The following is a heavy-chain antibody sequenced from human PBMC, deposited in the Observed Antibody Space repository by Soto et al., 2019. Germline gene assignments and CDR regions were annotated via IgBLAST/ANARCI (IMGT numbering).Heavy chain of an antibody. CDR1: GGSISTGGCS. CDR3: ACLDVYNRCFDL. Sequence: QVQLQESGSGLVKPSQTLSLTCAVSGGSISTGGCSWSWIRLPPGRALEWIGYIFDTGKTYYSASLKSRVSMSVDGAHNQSSLRLESVTTADTAIYFCACLDVYNRCFDLWGRGTLVTVSS. J-gene: IGHJ2*01. CDR2: IFDTGKT. V-gene: IGHV4-30-2*01. D-gene: IGHD1-1*01.